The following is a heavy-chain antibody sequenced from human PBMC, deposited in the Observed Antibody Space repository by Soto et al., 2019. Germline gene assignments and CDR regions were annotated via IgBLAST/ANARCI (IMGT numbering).Heavy chain of an antibody. V-gene: IGHV3-23*01. J-gene: IGHJ4*02. Sequence: EAQLLESGGGLVQPGGSLRLSCVASGFTFNYYDVTWVRRAPGKGLDWVSTISDTGRDTYCGDSGRGRFSISRDKSRNAVYLQMHRLTVDDTALYYCATSSERLSLVTLGGLIPLGFDYWGQGILVTVSS. CDR2: ISDTGRDT. D-gene: IGHD3-16*01. CDR1: GFTFNYYD. CDR3: ATSSERLSLVTLGGLIPLGFDY.